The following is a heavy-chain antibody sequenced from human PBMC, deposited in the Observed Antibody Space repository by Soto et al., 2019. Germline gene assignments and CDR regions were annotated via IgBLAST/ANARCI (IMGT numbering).Heavy chain of an antibody. CDR1: GGSISSGGYY. Sequence: SETLSLTCTVSGGSISSGGYYWSWIRQHPGKGLEWIGYIYYSRSTYYNPSLKSRATISVDTSKNQFSLKLSSVTAADTAVYYCARDRRYYDSSGYSSFDYWGQGTLVTVSS. CDR2: IYYSRST. V-gene: IGHV4-31*03. CDR3: ARDRRYYDSSGYSSFDY. J-gene: IGHJ4*02. D-gene: IGHD3-22*01.